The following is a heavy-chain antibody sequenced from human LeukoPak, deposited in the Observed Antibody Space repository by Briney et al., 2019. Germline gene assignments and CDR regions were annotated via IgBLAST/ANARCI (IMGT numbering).Heavy chain of an antibody. CDR3: ARDSHGYYDSSGYPHY. J-gene: IGHJ4*02. CDR1: GFTFSSYG. CDR2: IWYDGSNK. V-gene: IGHV3-33*01. D-gene: IGHD3-22*01. Sequence: PGGSLRLSCAASGFTFSSYGMHWVRQAPGKGLEWVAVIWYDGSNKYYADSVKGRFTISRDNSKNTLYLQMNSLRAEDTAVYYCARDSHGYYDSSGYPHYWGQGTLVTVSS.